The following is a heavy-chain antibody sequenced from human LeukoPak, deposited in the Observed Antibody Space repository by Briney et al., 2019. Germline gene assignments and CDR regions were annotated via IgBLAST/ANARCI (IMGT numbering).Heavy chain of an antibody. CDR2: ISGSGGST. J-gene: IGHJ4*02. CDR3: AKDKGYSSGWYPPSFFDY. D-gene: IGHD6-19*01. V-gene: IGHV3-23*01. CDR1: GFTFSSYG. Sequence: GGSLRLSCAASGFTFSSYGMSWVRQAPGKGLEWVSAISGSGGSTYYADSVKGRFTISRDNSKNTLYLQMNSLRAEDTAVYYCAKDKGYSSGWYPPSFFDYWGQGTLVTVSS.